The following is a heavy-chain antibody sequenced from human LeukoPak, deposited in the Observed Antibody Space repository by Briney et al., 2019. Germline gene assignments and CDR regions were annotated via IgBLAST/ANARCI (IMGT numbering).Heavy chain of an antibody. D-gene: IGHD4-17*01. CDR3: ATGAYGEYVQQYNWFDP. CDR1: GYTLTELS. CDR2: FDPEDGET. V-gene: IGHV1-24*01. J-gene: IGHJ5*02. Sequence: ASVKVSCKVSGYTLTELSMHWVRQAPGKGLEWMGGFDPEDGETIYAQKFQGRVTMTEDTSTDTAYMELSSLRSEDTAVYYCATGAYGEYVQQYNWFDPWGQGTLVTVSS.